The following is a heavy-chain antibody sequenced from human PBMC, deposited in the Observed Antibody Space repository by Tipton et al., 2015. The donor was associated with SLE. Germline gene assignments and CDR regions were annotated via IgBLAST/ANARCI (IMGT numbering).Heavy chain of an antibody. J-gene: IGHJ4*02. D-gene: IGHD5-12*01. V-gene: IGHV4-61*08. CDR2: IYYSGST. CDR1: GGSMSDGVYS. Sequence: TLSLTCAVSGGSMSDGVYSWSWIRQPPGKGLEWIGYIYYSGSTKYNPSLKSRVTMSVDTSKNQFSLKLTSVTAADTAVYYCVRVEGAYDQYYFDSWGQGTLVTVSS. CDR3: VRVEGAYDQYYFDS.